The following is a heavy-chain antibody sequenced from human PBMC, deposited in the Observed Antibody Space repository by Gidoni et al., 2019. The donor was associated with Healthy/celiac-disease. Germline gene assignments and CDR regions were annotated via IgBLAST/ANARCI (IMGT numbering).Heavy chain of an antibody. Sequence: RSLRLSCAASGFTFRSYGMHWVRQAPGKGLEWVAGIWYDGSNKYYADSVKGRFTISRDNSKNTLYLQMNSLRAEDTAVYYCARAEGAGYSKTGWYFDLWGRGTLVTVSS. D-gene: IGHD6-13*01. CDR1: GFTFRSYG. CDR3: ARAEGAGYSKTGWYFDL. J-gene: IGHJ2*01. CDR2: IWYDGSNK. V-gene: IGHV3-33*01.